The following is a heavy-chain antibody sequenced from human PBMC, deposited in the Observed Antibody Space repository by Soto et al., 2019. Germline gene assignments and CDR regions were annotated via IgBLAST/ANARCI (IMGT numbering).Heavy chain of an antibody. CDR1: GNPFISYA. D-gene: IGHD2-15*01. CDR2: FSVYNGNT. J-gene: IGHJ4*02. CDR3: VWSCPGGSCSDY. V-gene: IGHV1-18*04. Sequence: ASVKVSCKASGNPFISYAISWVRQAPGQGLEWMGRFSVYNGNTIYAQKFHDRLTVTTDTSTTTAYMELRSLTSDDTAVYYCVWSCPGGSCSDYWGQGTLVTVSS.